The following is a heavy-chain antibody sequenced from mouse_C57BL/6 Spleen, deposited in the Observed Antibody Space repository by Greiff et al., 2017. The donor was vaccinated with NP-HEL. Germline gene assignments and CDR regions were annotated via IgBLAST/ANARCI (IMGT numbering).Heavy chain of an antibody. CDR2: IYPGDGDT. J-gene: IGHJ3*01. CDR1: GYAFSSSW. D-gene: IGHD2-5*01. CDR3: ARYSNYYTGFAY. V-gene: IGHV1-82*01. Sequence: QVQLQQSGPELVKPGASVKISCKASGYAFSSSWMNWVKQRPGKGLEWIGRIYPGDGDTNYNGKFKGKATLTADKSSSTAYMQLSSLTSEDSAVYFCARYSNYYTGFAYWGQGTLVTVSA.